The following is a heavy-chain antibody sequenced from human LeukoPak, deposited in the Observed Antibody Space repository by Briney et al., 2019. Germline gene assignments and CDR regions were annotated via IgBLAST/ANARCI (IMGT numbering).Heavy chain of an antibody. D-gene: IGHD6-13*01. V-gene: IGHV1-69*06. CDR3: ARGKRAGYSSSWLHFDY. Sequence: SVKVSCKASGGTFSSYAISWVRQAPGQGLEWMGGIIPIFGTANYAQKFQGRVTITADKSTSTAYMELSSLRSEDTAVYYCARGKRAGYSSSWLHFDYWGQGTLVTVSS. CDR2: IIPIFGTA. CDR1: GGTFSSYA. J-gene: IGHJ4*02.